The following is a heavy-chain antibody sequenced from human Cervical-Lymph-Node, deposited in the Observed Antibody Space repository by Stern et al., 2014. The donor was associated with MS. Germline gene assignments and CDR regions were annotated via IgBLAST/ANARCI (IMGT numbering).Heavy chain of an antibody. CDR1: GGTFSSYA. Sequence: QVQLVQSGAEVKKPGSSVKVSCKASGGTFSSYAISWVRQAPGQGLEWMGRIIPILGIANYAQKFQGKVTITADKSTSTADMGLSSLRSEDTAVYYCAREPYITPGGDNWFAPGGQGTLVPVSS. CDR3: AREPYITPGGDNWFAP. D-gene: IGHD1-1*01. J-gene: IGHJ5*02. CDR2: IIPILGIA. V-gene: IGHV1-69*04.